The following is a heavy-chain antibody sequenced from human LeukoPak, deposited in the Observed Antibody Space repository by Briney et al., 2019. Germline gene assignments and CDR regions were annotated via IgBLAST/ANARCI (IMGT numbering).Heavy chain of an antibody. CDR2: IYTSGST. Sequence: PSETLSLTCTVSGGSISSYYWSWIRQPAGKGLEWIGRIYTSGSTNYNPSLKSRVTISVDTSKNQFSLKLSSVAAADTAVYYCARIPAAIGIYYYYYMDVWGKGTTVTVSS. D-gene: IGHD2-2*01. CDR3: ARIPAAIGIYYYYYMDV. J-gene: IGHJ6*03. V-gene: IGHV4-4*07. CDR1: GGSISSYY.